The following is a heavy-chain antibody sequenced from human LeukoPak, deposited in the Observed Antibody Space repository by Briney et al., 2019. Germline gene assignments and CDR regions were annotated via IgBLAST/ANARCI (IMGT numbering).Heavy chain of an antibody. CDR1: GFTFRSYW. CDR3: AKYWSRAFDS. V-gene: IGHV3-7*01. J-gene: IGHJ4*02. CDR2: ISQDASRT. Sequence: GGSLRLSCATSGFTFRSYWMSWVRQAPGKGLEWVGHISQDASRTDVADSLKGRFTIFRDYATNSLFLHMTRLRADDTAVYYCAKYWSRAFDSWGQGTLVSVSS. D-gene: IGHD1-1*01.